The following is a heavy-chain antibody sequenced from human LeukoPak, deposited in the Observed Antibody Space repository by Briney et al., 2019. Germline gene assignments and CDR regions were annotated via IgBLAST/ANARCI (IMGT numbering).Heavy chain of an antibody. Sequence: GGSLRLSCAASGFTFSSYGMHWVRQAPGKGLEWVAVISYDGSNKYYADSVKGRFTISRDNSKNTLYLQMNSLRAEDTAVYYCAKIGPLVVVVPAAPDEYGMDVWGKGTTDTVSS. CDR1: GFTFSSYG. D-gene: IGHD2-2*01. V-gene: IGHV3-30*18. J-gene: IGHJ6*04. CDR3: AKIGPLVVVVPAAPDEYGMDV. CDR2: ISYDGSNK.